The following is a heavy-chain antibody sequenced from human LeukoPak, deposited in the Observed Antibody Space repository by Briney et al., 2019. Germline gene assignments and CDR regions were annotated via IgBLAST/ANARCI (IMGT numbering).Heavy chain of an antibody. D-gene: IGHD4-17*01. CDR2: MSYGGTT. CDR1: GGSIRSNLYY. V-gene: IGHV4-39*07. J-gene: IGHJ5*02. Sequence: SETLSLTCTVSGGSIRSNLYYWGWIRQPPGKGLEWIGSMSYGGTTYYSPSLESRVAIAIDASKNQFSLRLTSVTAADAAVYYCAADDNGDHNWFDPWGQGTLVTVSS. CDR3: AADDNGDHNWFDP.